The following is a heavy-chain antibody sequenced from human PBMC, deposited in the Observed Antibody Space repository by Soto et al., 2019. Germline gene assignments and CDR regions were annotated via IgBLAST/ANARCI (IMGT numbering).Heavy chain of an antibody. CDR1: GGSISSGGYF. V-gene: IGHV4-31*03. D-gene: IGHD6-13*01. Sequence: QVQLQESGPGLVKPSQTLSLTCTVSGGSISSGGYFWSWIRQHPGKGLEWIGYIYYSGSTYYNPSLKSRVTISVDTSKNQFSLKLSSVTAADTAVYYCARDQRSWYNWFDPWGQGTLVTVSS. CDR2: IYYSGST. J-gene: IGHJ5*02. CDR3: ARDQRSWYNWFDP.